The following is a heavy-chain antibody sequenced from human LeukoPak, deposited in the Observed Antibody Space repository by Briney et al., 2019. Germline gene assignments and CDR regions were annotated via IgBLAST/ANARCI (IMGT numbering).Heavy chain of an antibody. CDR1: GFTFSSYS. CDR3: ARISSSWLDY. J-gene: IGHJ4*02. CDR2: ISSSSSYI. V-gene: IGHV3-21*01. D-gene: IGHD6-13*01. Sequence: GGSLRLSCAASGFTFSSYSMNWVRQAPGKGLEWVSSISSSSSYIYYADSVQGRFTISRDNAKYSLYLQMNSLRAEDTAVYYCARISSSWLDYWGQGTLVTVSS.